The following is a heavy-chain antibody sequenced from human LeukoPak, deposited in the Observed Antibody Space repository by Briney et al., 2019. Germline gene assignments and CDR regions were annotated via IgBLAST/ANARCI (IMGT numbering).Heavy chain of an antibody. Sequence: ASVKLSCKAFGYTFTGYWMHWVRQAPGQGPEWMGVISPSGGSTIYAQKFKGRVTLTRDMSTSTVYMELSSLRSEDTAVYYCARRGYCTNGVCYYFDYWGQGTLVTVSS. D-gene: IGHD2-8*01. CDR3: ARRGYCTNGVCYYFDY. CDR2: ISPSGGST. CDR1: GYTFTGYW. V-gene: IGHV1-46*01. J-gene: IGHJ4*02.